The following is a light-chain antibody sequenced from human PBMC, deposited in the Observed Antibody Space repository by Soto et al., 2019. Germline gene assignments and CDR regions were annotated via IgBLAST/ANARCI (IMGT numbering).Light chain of an antibody. CDR3: QQYNNWPPYT. CDR2: DAS. V-gene: IGKV3-15*01. CDR1: QSISYN. Sequence: EIVMTQSPATLSVSPGERATLSCRASQSISYNLAWYQQKPGQAPRLLIYDASTRATGIPARFSGSGSGTEFTLTISSLQYEDFAVYYCQQYNNWPPYTFGQGTKLEIK. J-gene: IGKJ2*01.